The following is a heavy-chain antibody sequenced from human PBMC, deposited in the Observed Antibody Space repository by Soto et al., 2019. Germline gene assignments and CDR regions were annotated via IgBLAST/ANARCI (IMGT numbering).Heavy chain of an antibody. J-gene: IGHJ3*01. CDR3: AKDIRILWVGELFSAAFDV. D-gene: IGHD3-10*01. CDR1: GFIFDDYA. V-gene: IGHV3-9*01. CDR2: ISWNSGRV. Sequence: DVQLVESGGGLVQPGRSLRLSCAASGFIFDDYAMYWVRQAPGKGLEWVSGISWNSGRVGYGDFVKGRFTISRDNAKKSMYLQMNSLRPEDTALYYCAKDIRILWVGELFSAAFDVWGRGTMVTVSS.